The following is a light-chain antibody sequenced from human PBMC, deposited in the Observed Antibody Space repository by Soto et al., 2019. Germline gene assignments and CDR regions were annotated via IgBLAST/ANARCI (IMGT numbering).Light chain of an antibody. J-gene: IGLJ2*01. CDR3: GTWDSSLSTVI. CDR2: EIN. Sequence: QSVLTQPPSVSAAPGQKVTISCSGSSSNIANNYVSWYQHLPGTAPKLLIYEINKRPSGIPDRFSGSKSGTSATLGITGLQTGDEADYYCGTWDSSLSTVIFGGGTKLTVL. V-gene: IGLV1-51*02. CDR1: SSNIANNY.